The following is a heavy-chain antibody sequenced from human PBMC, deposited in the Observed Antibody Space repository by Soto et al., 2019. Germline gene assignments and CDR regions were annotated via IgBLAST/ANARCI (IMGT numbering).Heavy chain of an antibody. Sequence: NPSETLSLTCAVYGGSFSGYYWSWIRQPPGKGLEWIGEINHSGSTNYNPSLKSRVTISVDTSKNQFSLKLSSVTAADTAVYYCARGGYDFWSGLLHRDWFDPWGQGTLVTVS. V-gene: IGHV4-34*01. CDR2: INHSGST. D-gene: IGHD3-3*01. J-gene: IGHJ5*02. CDR3: ARGGYDFWSGLLHRDWFDP. CDR1: GGSFSGYY.